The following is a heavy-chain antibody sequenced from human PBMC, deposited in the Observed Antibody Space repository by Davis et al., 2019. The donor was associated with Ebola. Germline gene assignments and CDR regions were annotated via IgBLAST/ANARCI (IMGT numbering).Heavy chain of an antibody. J-gene: IGHJ6*02. Sequence: GESLKISCAASGFTVSGNYMSWVRQAPGKGLEWVSVIYSGGSTYYADSVKGRFTISRDNSKNTLYLQMNSLRAEDTAVYYCARDLTTVTIDTESLIRYYYYYGMDVWGQGTTVTVSS. V-gene: IGHV3-66*01. CDR1: GFTVSGNY. CDR3: ARDLTTVTIDTESLIRYYYYYGMDV. D-gene: IGHD4-17*01. CDR2: IYSGGST.